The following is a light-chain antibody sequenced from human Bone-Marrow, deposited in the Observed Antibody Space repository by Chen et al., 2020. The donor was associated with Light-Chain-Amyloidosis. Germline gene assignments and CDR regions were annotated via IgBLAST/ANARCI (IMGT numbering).Light chain of an antibody. CDR1: KLGRES. V-gene: IGLV3-21*02. Sequence: SYVLTQPPSVSVAPGQAARLTCGGNKLGRESVHWYQQKTGQAPVLGVYDDKARPSGIPERCSGSTAEDTAPLTISRVEVGDEADYSCLVLDSSSDHPVFGGGTKLTVL. CDR2: DDK. J-gene: IGLJ3*02. CDR3: LVLDSSSDHPV.